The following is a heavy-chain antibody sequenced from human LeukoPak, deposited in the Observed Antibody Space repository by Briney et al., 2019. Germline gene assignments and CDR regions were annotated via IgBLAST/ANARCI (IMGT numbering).Heavy chain of an antibody. CDR1: GYTFTSYD. D-gene: IGHD3-10*01. CDR3: ASWGPMVRGVIRHYYYYGMDV. V-gene: IGHV1-8*01. Sequence: GASVKVSCKASGYTFTSYDINWVRQATGQGLEWMGWMNPNSGNTGYAQKFQGRVTMTRNTSTSTAYMELRSLRSDDTAVYYCASWGPMVRGVIRHYYYYGMDVWGQGTTVTVSS. CDR2: MNPNSGNT. J-gene: IGHJ6*02.